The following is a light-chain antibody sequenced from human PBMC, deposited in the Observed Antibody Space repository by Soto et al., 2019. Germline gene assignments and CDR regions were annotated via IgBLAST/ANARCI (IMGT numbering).Light chain of an antibody. CDR3: SSYAGSGTMI. Sequence: QSVLTQPASVSGSPGQSITISCTGTSSDVGAYKYVSWYQQQPDKAPKLIIFEVSDRPSGVSNRFSGSKSGNRALLTISGLQAEDESDYYCSSYAGSGTMIFGGGTKQTVL. CDR1: SSDVGAYKY. V-gene: IGLV2-14*01. J-gene: IGLJ2*01. CDR2: EVS.